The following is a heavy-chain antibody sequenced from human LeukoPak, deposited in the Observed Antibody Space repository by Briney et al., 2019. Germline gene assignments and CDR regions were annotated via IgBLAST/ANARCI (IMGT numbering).Heavy chain of an antibody. CDR3: ARGRRILVGDTNAGDYFDY. Sequence: ASVKVSCKASGYTFTSYYMHWVRQALGQGLEWMGIINPSGGSTSYAQKFQGRVTMTRDTSISTAYIELSRLRSDDTAVYYCARGRRILVGDTNAGDYFDYWGQGTLVTVPS. D-gene: IGHD1-26*01. CDR1: GYTFTSYY. V-gene: IGHV1-46*01. J-gene: IGHJ4*02. CDR2: INPSGGST.